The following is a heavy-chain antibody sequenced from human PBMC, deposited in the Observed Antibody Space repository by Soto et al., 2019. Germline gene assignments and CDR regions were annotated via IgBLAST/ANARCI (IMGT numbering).Heavy chain of an antibody. CDR2: ISAYNGNT. V-gene: IGHV1-18*04. CDR3: ARDVAYYYDSSGYYCDY. Sequence: ASVKVSCKASGYTFTSYGISWVRQAPGQGLEWMGWISAYNGNTNCAQKLQGRVTMTTDTSTSTAYMELRSLRSDDTAVYYCARDVAYYYDSSGYYCDYWGQGTLVTVSS. D-gene: IGHD3-22*01. CDR1: GYTFTSYG. J-gene: IGHJ4*02.